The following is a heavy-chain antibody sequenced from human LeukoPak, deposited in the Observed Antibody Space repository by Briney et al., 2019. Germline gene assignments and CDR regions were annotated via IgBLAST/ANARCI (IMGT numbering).Heavy chain of an antibody. D-gene: IGHD3-22*01. CDR3: ARDSYYDNSGEGAFDI. CDR2: IYQSGST. J-gene: IGHJ3*02. V-gene: IGHV4-30-2*01. CDR1: GGSVSTIGYS. Sequence: SETLSLTCGVSGGSVSTIGYSWSWIRQPPGKGLEWIGYIYQSGSTSYNPSLQSRVTISIDKSKNQFSLKLSSVTAADTAVYYCARDSYYDNSGEGAFDIWGQGTLVTVSS.